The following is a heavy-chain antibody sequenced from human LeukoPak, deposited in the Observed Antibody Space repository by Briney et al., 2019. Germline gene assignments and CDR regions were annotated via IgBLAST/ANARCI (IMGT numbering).Heavy chain of an antibody. Sequence: SSETLSLICTVSADSSSSGYYWGWIRQSPGKGLEWIGSIYHSGSTYYNPSLRSRVTISVDMSKNQFSLRLNSVTAADTAVYYCARDGASASGSWFGPWGQGTLVIVSS. V-gene: IGHV4-38-2*02. J-gene: IGHJ5*02. CDR2: IYHSGST. D-gene: IGHD1-26*01. CDR3: ARDGASASGSWFGP. CDR1: ADSSSSGYY.